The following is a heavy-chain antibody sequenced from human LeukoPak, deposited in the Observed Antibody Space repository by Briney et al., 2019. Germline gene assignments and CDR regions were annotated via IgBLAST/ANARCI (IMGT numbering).Heavy chain of an antibody. CDR3: ARNVGWFRFDY. Sequence: PGGSLRLSCAASGFTFSSCAMHWVRQAPGKGLEWVALTSYDGSNRYYVDSVKGRFTISRDNSKNTLYLQMNSLRAEDTAVYYCARNVGWFRFDYWGQGTLVTVSS. V-gene: IGHV3-30-3*01. CDR2: TSYDGSNR. J-gene: IGHJ4*02. D-gene: IGHD2-15*01. CDR1: GFTFSSCA.